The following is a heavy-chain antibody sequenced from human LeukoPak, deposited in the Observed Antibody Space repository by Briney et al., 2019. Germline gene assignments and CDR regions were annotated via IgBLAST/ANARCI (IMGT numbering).Heavy chain of an antibody. CDR2: MYYSGST. D-gene: IGHD7-27*01. V-gene: IGHV4-61*08. CDR3: ARWGSNAFNI. Sequence: SQTLSLTCTVSGGSVNSGAYYWGWIRQDPGKGLEWIGDMYYSGSTNYNPSLKSRVTISVDTSKNQFSLNLSSVTAADTAVYYCARWGSNAFNIWGQGTMVTVSS. CDR1: GGSVNSGAYY. J-gene: IGHJ3*02.